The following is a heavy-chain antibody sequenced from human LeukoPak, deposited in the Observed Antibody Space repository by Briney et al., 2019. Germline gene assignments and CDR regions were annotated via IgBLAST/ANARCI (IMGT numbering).Heavy chain of an antibody. J-gene: IGHJ4*02. D-gene: IGHD1-20*01. Sequence: GGSLGLSCAASGFSFSDSGMDWVRQAPGRGLEWVSSVSASSAFIWYADSVKGRFTISRDNAKNSLYLRMSSLRAEDTALYFCVRELTVTTREYHFDLWGQGTLVTVSS. CDR1: GFSFSDSG. CDR2: VSASSAFI. V-gene: IGHV3-21*01. CDR3: VRELTVTTREYHFDL.